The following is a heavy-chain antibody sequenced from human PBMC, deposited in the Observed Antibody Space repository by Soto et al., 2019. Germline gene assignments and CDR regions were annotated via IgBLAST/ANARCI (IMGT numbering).Heavy chain of an antibody. CDR1: GYTFTGYY. J-gene: IGHJ6*02. D-gene: IGHD3-3*01. Sequence: GASVKVSCKASGYTFTGYYMHWVRQAPGQGXEWMGWINPNSGGTNYAQKFQGRVTMTRDTSISTAYMELSRLRSDDTAVYYCATTLLRFLEWSWYYYGMDVWGQGTTVTVSS. CDR3: ATTLLRFLEWSWYYYGMDV. CDR2: INPNSGGT. V-gene: IGHV1-2*02.